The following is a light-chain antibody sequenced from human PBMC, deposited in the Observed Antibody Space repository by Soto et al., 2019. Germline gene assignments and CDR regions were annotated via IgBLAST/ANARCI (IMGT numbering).Light chain of an antibody. Sequence: DIQMTQSPSTLSASVGERVTITCRASQTITEWLAWYQQKIGKAPKVLIYQASTLASAVTSRFSGSGSGTTFTLPISRWQQDEAATYYFQHYKSYPYSFGQGTKLDI. CDR2: QAS. J-gene: IGKJ2*03. CDR3: QHYKSYPYS. V-gene: IGKV1-5*03. CDR1: QTITEW.